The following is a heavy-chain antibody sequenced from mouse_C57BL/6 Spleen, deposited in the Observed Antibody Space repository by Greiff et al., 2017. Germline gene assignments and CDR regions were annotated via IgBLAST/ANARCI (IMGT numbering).Heavy chain of an antibody. Sequence: EVMLVESGEGLVKPGGSLKLSCAASGFTFSSYAMSWVRQTPEKRLEWVAYISSGGDYIYYADTVKGRFTISRDNARNTLYLQMSSLKSEDTAMYYCTRDPHYYGSFNFDVWGTGTTVTVSS. CDR2: ISSGGDYI. CDR3: TRDPHYYGSFNFDV. D-gene: IGHD1-1*01. J-gene: IGHJ1*03. CDR1: GFTFSSYA. V-gene: IGHV5-9-1*02.